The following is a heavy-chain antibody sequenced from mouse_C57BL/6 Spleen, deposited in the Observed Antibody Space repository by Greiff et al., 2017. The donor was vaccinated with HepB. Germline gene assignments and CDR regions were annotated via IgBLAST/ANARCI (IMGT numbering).Heavy chain of an antibody. D-gene: IGHD1-1*01. J-gene: IGHJ1*03. CDR3: ARVTTGNWYFDV. CDR1: GFTFSDYG. V-gene: IGHV5-17*01. CDR2: ISSGSSTI. Sequence: EVMLVESGGGLVKPGGSLKLSCAASGFTFSDYGIHWVRQAPEKGLEWVAYISSGSSTIYYADTVKGRFTISRDNAKNTLFLQMTSLRSEDTAMYYCARVTTGNWYFDVWGTGTTVTVSS.